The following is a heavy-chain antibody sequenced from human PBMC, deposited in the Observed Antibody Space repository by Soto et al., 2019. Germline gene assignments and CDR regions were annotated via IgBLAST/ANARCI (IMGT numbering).Heavy chain of an antibody. CDR2: IYYSGST. CDR1: GGSISSYY. V-gene: IGHV4-59*01. D-gene: IGHD3-10*01. Sequence: QVQLQESGPGLVKPSETLSLTCTVSGGSISSYYWSWIRQPPGKGLEWIGYIYYSGSTNYNPSLKSGVTISVDTTNNQFSLKLGSVTAADTDVYYCARDRVMVRGVNVRYYYYGMDVWGQGTTVTVSS. J-gene: IGHJ6*02. CDR3: ARDRVMVRGVNVRYYYYGMDV.